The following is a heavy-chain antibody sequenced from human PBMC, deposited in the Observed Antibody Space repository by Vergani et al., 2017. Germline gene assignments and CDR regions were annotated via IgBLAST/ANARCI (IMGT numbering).Heavy chain of an antibody. CDR3: ARGGGTAYYYGSGSYYPGPYYYYDMDV. V-gene: IGHV4-34*01. CDR1: GGSFSGYY. CDR2: INHSGST. J-gene: IGHJ6*03. Sequence: QVQLQQWGAGLLKPSETLSLTCAVYGGSFSGYYWSWIRQPPGKGLEWIGEINHSGSTNYNPSRKSRVTISVDTSKNQFSLKLSSMTAADTAVYYCARGGGTAYYYGSGSYYPGPYYYYDMDVWGKGTTVTVSS. D-gene: IGHD3-10*01.